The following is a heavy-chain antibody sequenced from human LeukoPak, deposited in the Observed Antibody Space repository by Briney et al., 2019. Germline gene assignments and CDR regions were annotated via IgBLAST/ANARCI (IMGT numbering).Heavy chain of an antibody. CDR2: IKKDGSEK. V-gene: IGHV3-7*01. CDR3: AREPPSVPASNPDS. CDR1: GFTFSSYW. D-gene: IGHD6-19*01. Sequence: GGSLRLSCAASGFTFSSYWMTWVHQAPGKGLEWVANIKKDGSEKYYVDSVKGRFTISRDNAQGSLYLQMNSLRAEDTAVYYCAREPPSVPASNPDSWGQGTLVTVSS. J-gene: IGHJ5*01.